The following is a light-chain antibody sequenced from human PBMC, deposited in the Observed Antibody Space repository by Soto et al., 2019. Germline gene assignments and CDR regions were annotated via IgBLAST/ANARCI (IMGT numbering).Light chain of an antibody. V-gene: IGKV1-9*01. Sequence: DIQMTQSPSSLSASVGDSVTITCRTSQHVDRYLSWYQQIPGRAPKLLIYAASTLQSGVPSRFSGSGSGTEFTLTISSLQPEDFATYYCQQLNSYLLTFGGGTKVDIK. CDR3: QQLNSYLLT. CDR1: QHVDRY. CDR2: AAS. J-gene: IGKJ4*01.